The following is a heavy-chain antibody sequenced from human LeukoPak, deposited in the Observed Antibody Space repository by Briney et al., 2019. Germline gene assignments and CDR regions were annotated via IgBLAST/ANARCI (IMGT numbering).Heavy chain of an antibody. Sequence: PGGSLRLPCAASGFTFDDYALQWVRQAPGKGLEWVAGMSWNGGSIGYADSVRGRFTISRDNAKSSLYLQMNSLRAEDTALYCCARVLPFGYIGAFDVWGQGTVVTVSS. CDR3: ARVLPFGYIGAFDV. V-gene: IGHV3-9*01. J-gene: IGHJ3*01. CDR1: GFTFDDYA. CDR2: MSWNGGSI. D-gene: IGHD2-2*02.